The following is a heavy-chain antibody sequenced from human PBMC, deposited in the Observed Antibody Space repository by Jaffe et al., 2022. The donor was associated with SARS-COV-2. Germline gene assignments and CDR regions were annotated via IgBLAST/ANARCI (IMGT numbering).Heavy chain of an antibody. CDR3: AREGVGAARYWYFDL. J-gene: IGHJ2*01. V-gene: IGHV3-72*01. Sequence: EVQLVESGGGLVQPGGSLRLSCAASGFTFSDHYMDWVRQAPGKGLEWVGRTRNKANSYTTEYAASVKGRFTISRDDSKNSLYLQMNSLKTEDTAVYYCAREGVGAARYWYFDLWGRGTLVTVSS. CDR1: GFTFSDHY. D-gene: IGHD1-26*01. CDR2: TRNKANSYTT.